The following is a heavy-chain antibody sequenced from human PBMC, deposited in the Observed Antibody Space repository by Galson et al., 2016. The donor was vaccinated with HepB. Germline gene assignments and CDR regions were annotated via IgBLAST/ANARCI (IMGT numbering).Heavy chain of an antibody. V-gene: IGHV1-18*01. D-gene: IGHD2/OR15-2a*01. CDR3: ARDVQYRFDS. Sequence: SVKVSCKASGYTFTTSGISWVRQAPGQGLEWMGWISTYSGHKKSAQKFKGGLTLTTDSSTTTAYMVLRSLRFDDTALYYCARDVQYRFDSWGQGTLVTVSS. CDR2: ISTYSGHK. CDR1: GYTFTTSG. J-gene: IGHJ4*02.